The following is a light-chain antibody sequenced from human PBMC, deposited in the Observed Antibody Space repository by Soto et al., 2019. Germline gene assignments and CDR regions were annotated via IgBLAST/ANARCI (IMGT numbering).Light chain of an antibody. V-gene: IGKV1-27*01. CDR3: QKYNTVPRT. J-gene: IGKJ1*01. CDR2: AAS. Sequence: DLQMTQSPSSLSASVGDRVTITCRASQGISHFLAWYQQKPGKVPKLLIYAASILQSGVPPRFSGSGSGTEFTLTISSLQPEDVATYYCQKYNTVPRTFGQGTKVEI. CDR1: QGISHF.